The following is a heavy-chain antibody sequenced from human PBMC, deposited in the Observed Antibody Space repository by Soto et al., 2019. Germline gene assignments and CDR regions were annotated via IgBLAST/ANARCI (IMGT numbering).Heavy chain of an antibody. CDR1: GFPFSSYG. CDR3: ARADYRDAFDY. CDR2: IWYDGSNK. J-gene: IGHJ4*02. Sequence: GGSLRLSCAASGFPFSSYGMHWVRQAPGKGLDWVGVIWYDGSNKDYAESVKGRFTISRDNAKNTLYLQMNSLRAEDTAVYYCARADYRDAFDYWGQGTLVTVSS. D-gene: IGHD3-10*01. V-gene: IGHV3-33*01.